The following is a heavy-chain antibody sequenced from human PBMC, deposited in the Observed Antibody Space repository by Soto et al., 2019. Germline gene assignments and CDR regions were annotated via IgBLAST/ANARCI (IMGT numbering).Heavy chain of an antibody. Sequence: GESLKISCKGSGYSFTRYWIGWVRQMPGKGLEWMGIIYPGDSDTRYSPSFQGQVTISADKSISTAYLQWSSLKASDTAMYYCARQSYYDSSGYYAKTYYYYGMDVWGQGTTVTVSS. J-gene: IGHJ6*02. D-gene: IGHD3-22*01. CDR3: ARQSYYDSSGYYAKTYYYYGMDV. CDR1: GYSFTRYW. CDR2: IYPGDSDT. V-gene: IGHV5-51*01.